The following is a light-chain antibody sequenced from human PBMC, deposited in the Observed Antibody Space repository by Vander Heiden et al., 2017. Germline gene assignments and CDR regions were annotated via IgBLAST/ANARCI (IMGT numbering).Light chain of an antibody. CDR3: QQRNSTPLT. V-gene: IGKV1-9*01. CDR1: QSISSY. Sequence: DIKLIPHPSFLSASVGDRVTITCRASQSISSYLAWYQQKPGKAPKLLIYATSTLQSGVPSRFSGSGSGTEFTLTISSLHPEDFATYYCQQRNSTPLTFGGGTKVEIK. J-gene: IGKJ4*01. CDR2: ATS.